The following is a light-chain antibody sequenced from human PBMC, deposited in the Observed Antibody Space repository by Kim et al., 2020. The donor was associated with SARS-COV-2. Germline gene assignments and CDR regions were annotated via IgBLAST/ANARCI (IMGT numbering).Light chain of an antibody. V-gene: IGKV3-20*01. Sequence: ENVLTQSPGTLSLSPGERATLSCRASHGVGSNYLAWYQQKFGQAPRLLIYSASKRATGIPDRFSGSESGTDFTLTISRLEPEDSAVYYCHQYGASPLTFGGGTKVDIK. CDR1: HGVGSNY. J-gene: IGKJ4*01. CDR3: HQYGASPLT. CDR2: SAS.